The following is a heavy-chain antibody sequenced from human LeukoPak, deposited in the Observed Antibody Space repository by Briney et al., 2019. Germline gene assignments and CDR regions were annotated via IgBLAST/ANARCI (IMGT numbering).Heavy chain of an antibody. CDR2: IYYSGST. CDR3: ARSPRGGTKTYFDY. J-gene: IGHJ4*02. Sequence: SETLSLTCTVSGGPISNYYWSWIRQPPGKGLEWMGYIYYSGSTNYNPPLKSRVTISVDTSKNQFSLRLSSVTAADTAVYYCARSPRGGTKTYFDYWGQGTLVTVSP. CDR1: GGPISNYY. V-gene: IGHV4-59*01. D-gene: IGHD1-14*01.